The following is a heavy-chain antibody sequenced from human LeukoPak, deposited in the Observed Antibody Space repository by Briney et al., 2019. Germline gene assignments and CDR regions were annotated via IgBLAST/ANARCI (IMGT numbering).Heavy chain of an antibody. CDR2: IYSGDRT. CDR1: GLSVRGSY. J-gene: IGHJ4*02. Sequence: GGSLRLSCVASGLSVRGSYMSWVRQAPGEGLEWVSVIYSGDRTYYADSVKGRFTISRDTSRNTLYLQMNNLRADDTAMYYCTRDLTGTTWSENDYWGQGTLVTISS. D-gene: IGHD6-13*01. CDR3: TRDLTGTTWSENDY. V-gene: IGHV3-53*01.